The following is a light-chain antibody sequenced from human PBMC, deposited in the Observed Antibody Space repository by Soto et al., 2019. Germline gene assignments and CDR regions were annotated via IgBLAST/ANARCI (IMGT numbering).Light chain of an antibody. CDR1: QSVSSN. CDR3: QQYHTSRT. V-gene: IGKV3D-15*01. Sequence: EIVMTQSPATLSVSPGERATLSCRASQSVSSNLAWYQQKPGQAPRPLIYAASSRATGIPDRFSGSGSGTDFTLTISRLEPEDSAVYYCQQYHTSRTFGQGTKVDI. J-gene: IGKJ1*01. CDR2: AAS.